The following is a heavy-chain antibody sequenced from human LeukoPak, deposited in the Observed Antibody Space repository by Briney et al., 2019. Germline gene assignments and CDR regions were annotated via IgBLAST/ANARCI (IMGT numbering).Heavy chain of an antibody. CDR2: ISAGGRT. CDR1: GFTFSSYA. D-gene: IGHD3-16*01. CDR3: AKGKVNHDGAFDF. Sequence: GGSLRLSCAASGFTFSSYAMSWVRQAPGKGLEWVSSISAGGRTYYADSGKGRFTISRDNSKETVFLQMNSLRAEDTAHYYCAKGKVNHDGAFDFWGQGTTVTISS. V-gene: IGHV3-23*01. J-gene: IGHJ3*01.